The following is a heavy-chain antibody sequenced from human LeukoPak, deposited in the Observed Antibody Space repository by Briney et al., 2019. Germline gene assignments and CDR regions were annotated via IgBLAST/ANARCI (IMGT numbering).Heavy chain of an antibody. CDR2: IYYSGST. CDR3: ARFPTLYCSGGSGYLPTSNAFDP. D-gene: IGHD2-15*01. V-gene: IGHV4-39*01. Sequence: SETLSLTCTVSGGSISSSSYYWGWIRQPPGKGLEWIGSIYYSGSTYYNPSLKSRVTISVDMSKNQFSLKVSSVTAADTAVYYCARFPTLYCSGGSGYLPTSNAFDPWGQGTLVTVSS. CDR1: GGSISSSSYY. J-gene: IGHJ5*02.